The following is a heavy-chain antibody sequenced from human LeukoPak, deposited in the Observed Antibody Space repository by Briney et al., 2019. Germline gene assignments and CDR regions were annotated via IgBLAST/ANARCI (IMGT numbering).Heavy chain of an antibody. CDR3: ARGPAHGGNSFAFDI. D-gene: IGHD4-23*01. Sequence: SETLSLTCTVAGDSISNYYWSWIRQPAGKGLEWIGRIYTSGSTNYKPSLKSRATMSVDTSKNQFFLKLTSVTAADTAVYYCARGPAHGGNSFAFDIWGQGTMLTVSS. J-gene: IGHJ3*02. V-gene: IGHV4-4*07. CDR1: GDSISNYY. CDR2: IYTSGST.